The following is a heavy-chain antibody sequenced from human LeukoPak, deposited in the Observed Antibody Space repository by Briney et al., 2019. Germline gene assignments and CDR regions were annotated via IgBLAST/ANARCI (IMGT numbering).Heavy chain of an antibody. CDR3: AKDKNDYGDYYYMDV. CDR2: IRYDGSNK. Sequence: PGGSLRLSCAASGFTFSSYGMHWVRQAPGKGLEWVAFIRYDGSNKYYADSVKGRFTISRDNSKNTLYLQMNSLRAEDTAVYYCAKDKNDYGDYYYMDVWGEGTTVTVS. V-gene: IGHV3-30*02. D-gene: IGHD4-17*01. CDR1: GFTFSSYG. J-gene: IGHJ6*03.